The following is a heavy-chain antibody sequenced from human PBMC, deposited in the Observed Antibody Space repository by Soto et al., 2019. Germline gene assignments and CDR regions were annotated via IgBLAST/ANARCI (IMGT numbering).Heavy chain of an antibody. CDR3: ARVAVSGTRFDY. CDR2: ISHSGST. CDR1: GGSISSNNW. Sequence: QVQLQESGPGLVKPSGTLSLTCAVSGGSISSNNWWSWVRQPPGKGLEWIGEISHSGSTNYNPSLKRRVTISVDKSKNQFSLKLSSVTAADTAVYFCARVAVSGTRFDYWGQGTLVTVSS. J-gene: IGHJ4*02. V-gene: IGHV4-4*02. D-gene: IGHD6-19*01.